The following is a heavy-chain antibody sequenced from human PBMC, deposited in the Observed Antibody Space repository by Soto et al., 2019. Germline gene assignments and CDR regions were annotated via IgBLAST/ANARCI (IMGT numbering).Heavy chain of an antibody. CDR1: GGSISSSNW. CDR3: ARDGSTLHAFDI. CDR2: ISHSGSS. J-gene: IGHJ3*02. D-gene: IGHD1-26*01. V-gene: IGHV4-4*02. Sequence: QVQLQESGPGLVKPSGPLSLTCAVSGGSISSSNWWSWARQPPGKGLEWIGEISHSGSSNYNPSLNSRVTISVDKSKNQVSLTLSSVTAADTAVYYCARDGSTLHAFDILGQGTMVTVSS.